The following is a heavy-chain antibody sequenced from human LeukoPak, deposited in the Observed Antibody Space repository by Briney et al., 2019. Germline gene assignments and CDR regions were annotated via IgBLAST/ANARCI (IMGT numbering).Heavy chain of an antibody. CDR2: ISWNSGSI. CDR3: AKDRIAAAGNYAFDI. J-gene: IGHJ3*02. CDR1: GFTFDDYA. Sequence: GGSLRLSCAASGFTFDDYAMHWVRQAPGKGLEWVSGISWNSGSIGYADSVKGRFTISRDNAKNSLYLQMNSLRAEDTALYYCAKDRIAAAGNYAFDIWGQGTMVTVSS. V-gene: IGHV3-9*01. D-gene: IGHD6-13*01.